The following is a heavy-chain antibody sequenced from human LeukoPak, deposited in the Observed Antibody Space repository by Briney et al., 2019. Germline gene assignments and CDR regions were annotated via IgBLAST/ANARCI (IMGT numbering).Heavy chain of an antibody. CDR1: GYTFSRHG. CDR2: IRYDGSDK. Sequence: GGSLRLSCAASGYTFSRHGIHWVRQAPGKGLEWVAFIRYDGSDKYYADSVKGRFTISRDDSKNTLYLQMNSLRVEDTAVYYCAKGSFYCNGNSCPQYYYYMDVWGKGTRSPSP. V-gene: IGHV3-30*02. D-gene: IGHD2/OR15-2a*01. J-gene: IGHJ6*03. CDR3: AKGSFYCNGNSCPQYYYYMDV.